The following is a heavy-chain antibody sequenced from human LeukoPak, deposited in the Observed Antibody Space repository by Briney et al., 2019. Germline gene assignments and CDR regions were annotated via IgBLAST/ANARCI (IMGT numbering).Heavy chain of an antibody. CDR2: INPSSGGT. V-gene: IGHV1-2*02. D-gene: IGHD1-26*01. J-gene: IGHJ4*02. CDR1: GYTFTGYY. Sequence: GASVKVSCKASGYTFTGYYMHWVRQAPGQGLEWMGWINPSSGGTNYAQKFQGRVTMTRDTSISTAYMELSRRRSDDTAAYYCAREESGSYPPADYWGQGTLVTVSS. CDR3: AREESGSYPPADY.